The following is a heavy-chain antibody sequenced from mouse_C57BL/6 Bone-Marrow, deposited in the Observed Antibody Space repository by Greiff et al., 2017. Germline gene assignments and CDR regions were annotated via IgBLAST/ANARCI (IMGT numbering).Heavy chain of an antibody. Sequence: EVQLQQSGAELVRPGASVKLSCTASGFTIKDDYMHWVKQRPEQGLEWIGGIDPENGDTDYASKFQGKATITADTSSNTAYLQLSSLTSEDTAVYCCTAGSGSGFDYWGQGTTRTVSS. D-gene: IGHD1-3*01. CDR2: IDPENGDT. CDR1: GFTIKDDY. CDR3: TAGSGSGFDY. V-gene: IGHV14-4*01. J-gene: IGHJ2*01.